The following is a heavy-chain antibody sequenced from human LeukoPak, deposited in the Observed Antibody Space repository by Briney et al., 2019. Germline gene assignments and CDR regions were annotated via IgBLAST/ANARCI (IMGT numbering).Heavy chain of an antibody. CDR2: ISGSDGST. V-gene: IGHV3-23*01. D-gene: IGHD6-19*01. CDR3: AKELYGWYYDY. CDR1: GFTFRIYA. J-gene: IGHJ4*02. Sequence: GGSLRRSCAASGFTFRIYAMSWVRQAPGKGLEWVSTISGSDGSTNYADSVKGRFSISRDNSKNTLYLQMKSLRAEDTAVYYCAKELYGWYYDYWGQGTLVTVSS.